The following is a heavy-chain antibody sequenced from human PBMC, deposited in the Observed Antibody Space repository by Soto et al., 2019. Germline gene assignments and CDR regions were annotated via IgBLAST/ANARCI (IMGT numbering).Heavy chain of an antibody. D-gene: IGHD4-4*01. CDR3: AKSRDGYSFYYFYGMDV. CDR1: GFTFSNFG. Sequence: GGSLRLSCAASGFTFSNFGMHWVRKAPGKGLEWVAAILYDGSNTYHADSVKGRFTISRDNSKNTLYLEMNSLRAEDTAVYHCAKSRDGYSFYYFYGMDVWGQGTTVTVSS. J-gene: IGHJ6*02. CDR2: ILYDGSNT. V-gene: IGHV3-30*18.